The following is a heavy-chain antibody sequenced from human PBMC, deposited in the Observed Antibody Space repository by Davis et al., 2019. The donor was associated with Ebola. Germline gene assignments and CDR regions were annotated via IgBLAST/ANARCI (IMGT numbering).Heavy chain of an antibody. V-gene: IGHV1-2*02. D-gene: IGHD6-13*01. Sequence: ASVKVSCKASGYTFTGYYMHWVRQAPGQGLEWMGWINPNSGGTNYAQKFQGRVTMTRDTSISTAYMELSRLRSDDTAVYYCATACGLAAAGTSSVYYYYGMDVWGQGTTVTVSS. CDR3: ATACGLAAAGTSSVYYYYGMDV. CDR1: GYTFTGYY. J-gene: IGHJ6*02. CDR2: INPNSGGT.